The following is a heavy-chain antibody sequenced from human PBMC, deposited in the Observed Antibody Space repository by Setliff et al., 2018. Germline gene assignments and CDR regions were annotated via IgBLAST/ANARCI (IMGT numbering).Heavy chain of an antibody. J-gene: IGHJ6*02. CDR1: GGSISPYF. CDR3: ARDRAAYSYGLDV. V-gene: IGHV4-59*01. D-gene: IGHD6-13*01. Sequence: SETLSLTCTVSGGSISPYFWSWIRQPPGKGLEWISYIYHNGNTNFNPSHKSRVNMSVDTSKNQFVLNLKAVTAADTAVYYCARDRAAYSYGLDVWGQGATVTVSS. CDR2: IYHNGNT.